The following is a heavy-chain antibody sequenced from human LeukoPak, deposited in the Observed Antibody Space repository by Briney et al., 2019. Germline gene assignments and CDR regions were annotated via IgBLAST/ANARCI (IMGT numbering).Heavy chain of an antibody. D-gene: IGHD3-10*01. CDR1: GFTFSSYW. CDR2: IKQDGSEK. J-gene: IGHJ6*02. V-gene: IGHV3-7*01. CDR3: ARYPYGSGSYLYYYYYGMDV. Sequence: GGSLRLSCAASGFTFSSYWMSWVRQAPGKGLEWVANIKQDGSEKYYVDSVKGRFTISRDNAKNSLYLQMNSLRAEDTAVYYCARYPYGSGSYLYYYYYGMDVWGQGTTVTVSS.